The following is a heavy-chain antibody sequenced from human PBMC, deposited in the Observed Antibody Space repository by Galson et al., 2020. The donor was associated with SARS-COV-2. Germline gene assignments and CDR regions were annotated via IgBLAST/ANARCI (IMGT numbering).Heavy chain of an antibody. Sequence: ETSETLSLTCTVSGGSISSSSYYWGWIRQPPGKGLEWLGSIYYSGSTYYNPSLKSRVTISVDTSKNQFSLKLSSVTAADTAVYYCARRKAGYCSSTSCYTDNWFDPWGQGTLVTVSS. CDR1: GGSISSSSYY. J-gene: IGHJ5*02. D-gene: IGHD2-2*02. CDR2: IYYSGST. CDR3: ARRKAGYCSSTSCYTDNWFDP. V-gene: IGHV4-39*01.